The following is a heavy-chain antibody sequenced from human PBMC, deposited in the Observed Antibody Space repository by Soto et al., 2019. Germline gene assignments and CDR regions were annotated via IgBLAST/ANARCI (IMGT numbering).Heavy chain of an antibody. D-gene: IGHD1-1*01. Sequence: GGSLRLSCAASGFTFSSYGMHWVRQAPGKGLEWVAVIWYDGSNKYYADSVKGRFTISRDNSKNTLYLQMNSLRAEDTAVYYCARAGRTTGTTYYYYYGMDVWGQGTTVTVSS. J-gene: IGHJ6*02. CDR2: IWYDGSNK. V-gene: IGHV3-33*01. CDR1: GFTFSSYG. CDR3: ARAGRTTGTTYYYYYGMDV.